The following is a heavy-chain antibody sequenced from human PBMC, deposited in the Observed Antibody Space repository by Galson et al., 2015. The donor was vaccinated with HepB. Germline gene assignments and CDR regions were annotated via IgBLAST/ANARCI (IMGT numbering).Heavy chain of an antibody. CDR2: IRNKAHGETT. V-gene: IGHV3-49*03. CDR1: GFTFGDYS. D-gene: IGHD3-10*02. CDR3: SRGHLFGVI. J-gene: IGHJ4*02. Sequence: SLRLSCAGSGFTFGDYSLNWFRQAPGKGLEWVGFIRNKAHGETTQYAASVKGRFTISRDDSKSIAYLQMDSLKTEDTAVYFCSRGHLFGVIWGQGTLVTVSS.